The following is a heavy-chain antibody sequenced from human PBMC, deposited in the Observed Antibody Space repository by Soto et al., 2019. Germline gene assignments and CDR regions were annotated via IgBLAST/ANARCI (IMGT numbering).Heavy chain of an antibody. D-gene: IGHD2-2*01. J-gene: IGHJ3*02. CDR2: ISAYNGNT. Sequence: ASVKVSCKASGYTFTSYGISWVRQAPGQGLEWMGWISAYNGNTNYAQKLQGRVTMTTDTSTSTAYMELRSLRSDDTAVYYCARTYCSSTSCNDAFDIWGQGTMVTVSS. CDR3: ARTYCSSTSCNDAFDI. CDR1: GYTFTSYG. V-gene: IGHV1-18*01.